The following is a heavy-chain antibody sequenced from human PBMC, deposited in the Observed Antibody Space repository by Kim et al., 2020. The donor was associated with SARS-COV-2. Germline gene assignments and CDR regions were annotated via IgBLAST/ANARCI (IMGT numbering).Heavy chain of an antibody. CDR1: GFTFSSYA. J-gene: IGHJ4*02. V-gene: IGHV3-30*04. CDR3: VSRAFYSSGGLVDY. Sequence: GGSLRLSCAASGFTFSSYAMHWVRQAPGKGLEWVAVISYDGSNKYYADSVKGRFTISRDNSKNTLYLQMNSLRAEDTAVYYCVSRAFYSSGGLVDYWGQGTLVTVSS. CDR2: ISYDGSNK. D-gene: IGHD6-19*01.